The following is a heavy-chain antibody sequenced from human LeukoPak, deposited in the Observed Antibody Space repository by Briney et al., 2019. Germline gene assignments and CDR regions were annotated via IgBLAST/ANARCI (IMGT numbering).Heavy chain of an antibody. V-gene: IGHV3-21*01. Sequence: PGGSLRLSCAASGFTFSSYSMNWVRQAPGKGLEWVSSISSSSSYICYADSVKGRFTISRDNAKNSLYLQMNSLRAEDTAVYYCARDGGDPTYYDFWSGYYGSNWFDPWGQGTLVTVSS. CDR3: ARDGGDPTYYDFWSGYYGSNWFDP. D-gene: IGHD3-3*01. J-gene: IGHJ5*02. CDR2: ISSSSSYI. CDR1: GFTFSSYS.